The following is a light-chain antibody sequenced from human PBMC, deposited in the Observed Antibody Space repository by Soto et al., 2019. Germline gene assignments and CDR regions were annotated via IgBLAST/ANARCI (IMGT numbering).Light chain of an antibody. CDR1: QDISNF. J-gene: IGKJ1*01. V-gene: IGKV1-33*01. CDR3: QQYDNLPV. Sequence: DLQMTQSPSSLSASVGDRVTITCQASQDISNFLNWYQHKPGKAPKLLIYDASNLKTGVPSRFSGSGSGTDFTFTISSLQPEDIATYYCQQYDNLPVFGQGTKVEVK. CDR2: DAS.